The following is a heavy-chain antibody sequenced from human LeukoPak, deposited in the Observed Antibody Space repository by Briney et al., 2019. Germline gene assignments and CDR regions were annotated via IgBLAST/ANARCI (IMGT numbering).Heavy chain of an antibody. J-gene: IGHJ4*02. CDR1: GGSFSGYY. Sequence: SETLSLTCAVYGGSFSGYYWSWIRQPAGKGLEWIGRIYTSGSTNYNPSLKSRVTMSVDTSKNQFSLKLSSVTAADTAVYYCARARYYYDSSGSHFDYWGQGTLVTVSS. CDR2: IYTSGST. V-gene: IGHV4-59*10. CDR3: ARARYYYDSSGSHFDY. D-gene: IGHD3-22*01.